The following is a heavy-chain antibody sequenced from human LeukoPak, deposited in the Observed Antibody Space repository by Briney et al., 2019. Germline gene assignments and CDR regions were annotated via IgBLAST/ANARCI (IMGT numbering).Heavy chain of an antibody. CDR3: AKDLGIVGATDSYY. D-gene: IGHD1-26*01. V-gene: IGHV3-30*18. CDR1: GFTFSSYG. Sequence: GGSLRLSCAASGFTFSSYGMHWVRQAPGKGLEWVAVISYDGSNKYYADSVKGRFTISRDNSKNTLYLQMNSLRAEDTAVYYCAKDLGIVGATDSYYWGQGTLVTVSS. CDR2: ISYDGSNK. J-gene: IGHJ4*02.